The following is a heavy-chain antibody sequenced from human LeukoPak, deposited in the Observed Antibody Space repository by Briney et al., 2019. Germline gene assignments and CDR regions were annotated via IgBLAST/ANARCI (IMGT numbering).Heavy chain of an antibody. V-gene: IGHV3-23*01. J-gene: IGHJ3*02. CDR3: AKETVVVVAATPDAFDI. CDR1: GFTFSSYA. Sequence: GGSLRLSCAASGFTFSSYAMSWGRQAPGTGLEWVSGISGSGGSTHYADSVKDRFTISRDNSKNTLYLQMNSLRAEDTAVYYCAKETVVVVAATPDAFDIWGQGTMVTVSS. D-gene: IGHD2-15*01. CDR2: ISGSGGST.